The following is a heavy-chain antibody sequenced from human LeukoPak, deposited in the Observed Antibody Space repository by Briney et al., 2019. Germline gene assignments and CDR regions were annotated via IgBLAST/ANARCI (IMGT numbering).Heavy chain of an antibody. CDR3: ARNAIAARPSGGDY. D-gene: IGHD6-6*01. V-gene: IGHV1-2*02. CDR2: INPNSGGT. CDR1: GYTFTGYY. J-gene: IGHJ4*02. Sequence: GASVKVSRKASGYTFTGYYMHWVRQAPGQGLEWMGGINPNSGGTNYAQKFQGRVTMTRDTSISTAYMELSRLRSDDTAVYYCARNAIAARPSGGDYWGQGTLVTVSS.